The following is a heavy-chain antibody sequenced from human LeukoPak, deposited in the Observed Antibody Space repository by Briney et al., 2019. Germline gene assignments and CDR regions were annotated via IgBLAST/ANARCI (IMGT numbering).Heavy chain of an antibody. CDR2: IYTSGST. J-gene: IGHJ6*03. Sequence: SETLSLTCTVSGGFISSGSYYWSWIRQPAGKGLEWIGRIYTSGSTNYNPSLKSRVTISVDTSKNLFSLKLSSVTAADTAVYYCARDRRVTMVRGVIITSDYYYYMDVWGKGTTVTISS. CDR3: ARDRRVTMVRGVIITSDYYYYMDV. V-gene: IGHV4-61*02. CDR1: GGFISSGSYY. D-gene: IGHD3-10*01.